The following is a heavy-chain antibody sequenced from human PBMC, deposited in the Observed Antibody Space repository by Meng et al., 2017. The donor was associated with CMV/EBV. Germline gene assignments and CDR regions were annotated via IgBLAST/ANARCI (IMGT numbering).Heavy chain of an antibody. D-gene: IGHD2-2*01. CDR3: ARGRYCSSTSCYGMDV. J-gene: IGHJ6*02. CDR1: GGSFSGYD. CDR2: INHRGST. V-gene: IGHV4-34*01. Sequence: GSLRLSCAVYGGSFSGYDWTWIRQSPGKGLEWIGEINHRGSTNYNPSLKSRLTISLDTSKNQFSLKLSSVTAADTAVYYCARGRYCSSTSCYGMDVWGQGTTVTVSS.